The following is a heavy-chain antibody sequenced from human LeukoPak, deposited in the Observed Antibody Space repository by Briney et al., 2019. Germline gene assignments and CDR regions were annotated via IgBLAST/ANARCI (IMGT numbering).Heavy chain of an antibody. J-gene: IGHJ3*02. Sequence: SETLSLTCSVHGGSISSTYWSWIRQPPGKGLEWIGNIYHSGGPNYNPSLNGRGTISIATSKNQSSLKLPSVPAADTAVYFCARRGRSSSWYGDVFDIWGQGTVVAVSS. CDR1: GGSISSTY. V-gene: IGHV4-59*08. CDR2: IYHSGGP. CDR3: ARRGRSSSWYGDVFDI. D-gene: IGHD6-13*01.